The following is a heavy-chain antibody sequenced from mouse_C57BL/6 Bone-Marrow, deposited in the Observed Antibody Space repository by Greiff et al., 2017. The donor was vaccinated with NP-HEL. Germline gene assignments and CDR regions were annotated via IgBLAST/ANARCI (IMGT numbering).Heavy chain of an antibody. Sequence: QVQLQQSGAELARPGASVKLSCKASGYTFTSYGISWVKQRTGQGLEWIGEIYPRSGNTYYNEKFKGKATLTADKSSSTAYMELRSLTSEDSAVYFCARFYYGPLWYAMDYWGQGTSVTVSS. V-gene: IGHV1-81*01. CDR1: GYTFTSYG. CDR2: IYPRSGNT. CDR3: ARFYYGPLWYAMDY. D-gene: IGHD1-1*01. J-gene: IGHJ4*01.